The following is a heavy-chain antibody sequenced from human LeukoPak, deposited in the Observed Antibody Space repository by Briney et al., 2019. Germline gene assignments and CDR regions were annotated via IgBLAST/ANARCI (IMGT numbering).Heavy chain of an antibody. CDR3: AKEGPFKYDILTGYNTYFDY. D-gene: IGHD3-9*01. V-gene: IGHV3-23*01. Sequence: PGGSLRLSCEASGFTFSSYAMSWVRQAPGKGLEWVSGIIDSGDITYYPNSVKGRFTISRDNSKNTLYLQMNSLRAEDTAVYYCAKEGPFKYDILTGYNTYFDYWGQGTLVTVSS. CDR2: IIDSGDIT. CDR1: GFTFSSYA. J-gene: IGHJ4*02.